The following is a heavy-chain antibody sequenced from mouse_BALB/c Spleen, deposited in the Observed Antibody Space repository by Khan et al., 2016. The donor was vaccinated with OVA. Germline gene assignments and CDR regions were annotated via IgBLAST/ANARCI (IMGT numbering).Heavy chain of an antibody. J-gene: IGHJ4*01. D-gene: IGHD2-3*01. CDR3: ARDGSRYNYAMDY. V-gene: IGHV3-2*02. CDR1: GYSITSDYA. Sequence: EVKLQESGPGLVKPSQSLSLTCTVTGYSITSDYAWNWLRQFPGNKLEWMGYISYSGSTSYTPSLKSRISITRDTSKNQLFLQLNSVTTEDTATYYCARDGSRYNYAMDYGGQGTAVTVSS. CDR2: ISYSGST.